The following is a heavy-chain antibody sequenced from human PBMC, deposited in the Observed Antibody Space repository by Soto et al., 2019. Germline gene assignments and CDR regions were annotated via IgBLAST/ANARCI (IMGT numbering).Heavy chain of an antibody. CDR1: GGSISSCGYS. CDR2: IYHSGST. D-gene: IGHD3-3*01. Sequence: TLSLTCAVSGGSISSCGYSWSWIRQPPGKGLEWIGYIYHSGSTYYNPSLKSRVTISVDRSKNQFSLKLSSVTAADTAVYYCARGPPFGRWGRGTLVSVSS. V-gene: IGHV4-30-2*01. CDR3: ARGPPFGR. J-gene: IGHJ4*02.